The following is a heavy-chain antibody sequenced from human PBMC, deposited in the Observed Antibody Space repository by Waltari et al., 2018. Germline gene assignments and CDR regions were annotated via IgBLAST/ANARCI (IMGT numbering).Heavy chain of an antibody. CDR2: IHDSGDT. V-gene: IGHV4-59*01. CDR3: ARVHGSESPLSWGTDV. J-gene: IGHJ6*02. CDR1: GPSFTPSY. Sequence: QVQLQESGPGLMKPSETLSLSCTVSGPSFTPSYWSWLRQPPGKGLEYIGYIHDSGDTNYSPSLRSRVSMSMDTSKNQFSLKVSSVTAADSAVYYCARVHGSESPLSWGTDVWGQGTAVTVSS.